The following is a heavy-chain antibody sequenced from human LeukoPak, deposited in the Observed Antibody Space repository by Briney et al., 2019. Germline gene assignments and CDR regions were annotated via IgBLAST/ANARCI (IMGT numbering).Heavy chain of an antibody. D-gene: IGHD2-2*01. J-gene: IGHJ4*02. Sequence: GGSLRLSCGGSRIRFSVFAMNWVRQAPGKGLEWVSGITSSGGYTYYADSVKGRFTISRDNSKNTVYLQMNRLRAEDTAVYYCAKDMIVVVPTAREYFDYWGQGTLVTVSS. CDR3: AKDMIVVVPTAREYFDY. CDR1: RIRFSVFA. CDR2: ITSSGGYT. V-gene: IGHV3-23*01.